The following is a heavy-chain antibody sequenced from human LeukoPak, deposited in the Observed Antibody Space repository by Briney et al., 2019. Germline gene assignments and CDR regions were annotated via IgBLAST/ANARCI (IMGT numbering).Heavy chain of an antibody. J-gene: IGHJ4*02. Sequence: GGSLRLSCAASGFTFSSYAMTWVRQAPGKGLEWVANIKQDGSEEAYLDSVKGRFTVSRDNAKNSLYLQMNSLRAEDTAVYYCARAGPLAGPEDYWGQGTLVTVSS. CDR3: ARAGPLAGPEDY. CDR1: GFTFSSYA. CDR2: IKQDGSEE. V-gene: IGHV3-7*01. D-gene: IGHD6-19*01.